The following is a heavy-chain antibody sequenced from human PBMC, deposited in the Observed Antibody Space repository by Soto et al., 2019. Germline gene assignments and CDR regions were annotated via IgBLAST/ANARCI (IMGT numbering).Heavy chain of an antibody. Sequence: SETLSLTCTVSGGSISSYYWSWIRQPPGKGLEWIGYIYYSGSTNYNPSLKSRVTISVDTSKNQFSLKLSSVTAADTAVYYCARISSGWPTPLESFDYFDYWGQGTLVTVSS. V-gene: IGHV4-59*01. CDR2: IYYSGST. J-gene: IGHJ4*02. CDR3: ARISSGWPTPLESFDYFDY. CDR1: GGSISSYY. D-gene: IGHD6-19*01.